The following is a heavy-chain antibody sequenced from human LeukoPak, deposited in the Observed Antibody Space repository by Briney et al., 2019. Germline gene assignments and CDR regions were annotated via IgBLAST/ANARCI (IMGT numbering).Heavy chain of an antibody. CDR2: ISYDGSNK. CDR1: GFTFSSYA. D-gene: IGHD1-14*01. Sequence: GGSLRLSCAASGFTFSSYATHWVRQAPGKGLEWVAVISYDGSNKYYADSVKGRFTISRDNSKNTLYLQMNSLRAEDTAVYYCARRRATIDYWGQGTLVTVSS. V-gene: IGHV3-30*04. CDR3: ARRRATIDY. J-gene: IGHJ4*02.